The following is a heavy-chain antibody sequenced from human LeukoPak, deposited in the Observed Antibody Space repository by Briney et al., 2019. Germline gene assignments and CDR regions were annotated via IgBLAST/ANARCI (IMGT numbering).Heavy chain of an antibody. V-gene: IGHV4-34*01. Sequence: SETLSLTCAVYGGSFSGYYWSWIRQPPGKGLEWIGEINHSGSTNYNPSLKSRVTISVDTSKNQFSLKLSSVTAADRAVYYCARGLPGPFDIWGQGTMVTVSS. CDR3: ARGLPGPFDI. CDR2: INHSGST. D-gene: IGHD1-14*01. CDR1: GGSFSGYY. J-gene: IGHJ3*02.